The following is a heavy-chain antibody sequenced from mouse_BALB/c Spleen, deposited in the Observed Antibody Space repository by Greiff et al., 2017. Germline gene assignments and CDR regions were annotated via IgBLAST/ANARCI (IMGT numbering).Heavy chain of an antibody. J-gene: IGHJ3*01. D-gene: IGHD2-4*01. CDR2: INPSNGRT. V-gene: IGHV1S81*02. CDR3: ARGEDYEGGFAY. CDR1: GYTFTSYW. Sequence: QVQLQQPGAELVKPGASVKLSCKASGYTFTSYWMHWVKQRPGQGLEWIGEINPSNGRTNYNEKFKSKATLTVDKSSSTAYMQLSSLTSEDSAVYYGARGEDYEGGFAYWGQGTLVTVSA.